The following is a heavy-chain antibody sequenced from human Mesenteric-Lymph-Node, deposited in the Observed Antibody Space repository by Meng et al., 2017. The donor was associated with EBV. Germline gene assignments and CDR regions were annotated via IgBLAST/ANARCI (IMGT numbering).Heavy chain of an antibody. CDR3: ARGDTELYGTFDP. V-gene: IGHV7-4-1*02. D-gene: IGHD3-3*01. Sequence: QVQRGQSGSELKKPGASVKVSCKASGYTFTTYSMNWVRQAPEQGLEWMGWINTNTGNPTYAQGFTGRFVFSLDTSVSTAYLQISSLQAEDTAVYYCARGDTELYGTFDPWGQGTLVTVSS. CDR1: GYTFTTYS. CDR2: INTNTGNP. J-gene: IGHJ5*02.